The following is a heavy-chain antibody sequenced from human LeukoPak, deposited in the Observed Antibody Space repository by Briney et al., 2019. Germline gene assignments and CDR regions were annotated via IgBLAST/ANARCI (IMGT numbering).Heavy chain of an antibody. CDR2: INPNSGGT. CDR3: ARDALTITGTTDFEYYYYYMDV. Sequence: ASVKVSCKASGYTFTGYYMHWVRQAPGQGLEWMGWINPNSGGTNYAQKFQSRVTMTRDTSISTAYMELSRLRSDDTAVYYCARDALTITGTTDFEYYYYYMDVWGKGTTVTVSS. J-gene: IGHJ6*03. CDR1: GYTFTGYY. V-gene: IGHV1-2*02. D-gene: IGHD1-7*01.